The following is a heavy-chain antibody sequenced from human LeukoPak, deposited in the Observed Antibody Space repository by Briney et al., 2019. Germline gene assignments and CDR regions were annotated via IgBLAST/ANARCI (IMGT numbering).Heavy chain of an antibody. V-gene: IGHV3-30*18. CDR1: GFTFSSYG. J-gene: IGHJ4*02. CDR2: ISYDGRNK. D-gene: IGHD6-19*01. CDR3: AKDRTAWLVGYYFDY. Sequence: GGSLRLSCAASGFTFSSYGMHWVRQAPGKGLEWVAVISYDGRNKYYADSVKGRFTISRDNSKNTLYLEMNSLRAEDTAVYYCAKDRTAWLVGYYFDYWGQGTLVTVSS.